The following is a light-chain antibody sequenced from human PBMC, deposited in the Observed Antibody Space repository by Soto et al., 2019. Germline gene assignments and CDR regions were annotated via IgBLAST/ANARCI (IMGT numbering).Light chain of an antibody. V-gene: IGKV3D-15*01. CDR2: GAS. Sequence: IVLTQSPGTLSLSPGERATLSCRASQSVSNNYLAWYQQKPGQAPRLLIYGASNRPTGIPARFSGTGSGTEFTLTISSLQSEDCAVYYCQQYNNWPLTFGGGTKVDI. J-gene: IGKJ4*01. CDR3: QQYNNWPLT. CDR1: QSVSNN.